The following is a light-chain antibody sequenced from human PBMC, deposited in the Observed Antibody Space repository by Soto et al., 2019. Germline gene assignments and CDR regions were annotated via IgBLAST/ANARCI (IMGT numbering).Light chain of an antibody. CDR1: SSDVGGYNY. CDR2: EVS. V-gene: IGLV2-14*01. Sequence: QSALTQPASVPGSPGQSITISCTGTSSDVGGYNYVSWSQQHPGKAPQLMIYEVSNRPSGVSNRFSGSKSGNTASLTISGLQAEDEADYYCSSYTSSNTYVFGTGTKVTV. J-gene: IGLJ1*01. CDR3: SSYTSSNTYV.